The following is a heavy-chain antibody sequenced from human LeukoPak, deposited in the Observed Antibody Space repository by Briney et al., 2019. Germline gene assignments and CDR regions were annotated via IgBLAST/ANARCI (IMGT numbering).Heavy chain of an antibody. V-gene: IGHV4-38-2*01. CDR3: ARQDTAMVKGWFDP. CDR2: ISHSGSI. Sequence: PLETLSLTCAVSGSSITSGYYWGWSRQPPGRGVEWIGSISHSGSIYYNPSLKSRVTISIDTSKNEFSLKVNSVTAADTAVYFCARQDTAMVKGWFDPWGQGTLVTVSS. J-gene: IGHJ5*02. CDR1: GSSITSGYY. D-gene: IGHD5-18*01.